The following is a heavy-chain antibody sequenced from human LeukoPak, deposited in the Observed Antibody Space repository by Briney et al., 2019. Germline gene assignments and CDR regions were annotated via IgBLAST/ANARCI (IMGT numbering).Heavy chain of an antibody. D-gene: IGHD3-22*01. CDR2: YDPEEGRR. Sequence: ASVKVSCKVSEYTLTELSIHWVRQAPGRGLEWVGGYDPEEGRRVFGPRFHGRVTMTEYTSTATAHMELSSLGSDDTAVYYCAAGPFYDITGYHLNYWGRGTLVAVSS. V-gene: IGHV1-24*01. CDR1: EYTLTELS. CDR3: AAGPFYDITGYHLNY. J-gene: IGHJ4*02.